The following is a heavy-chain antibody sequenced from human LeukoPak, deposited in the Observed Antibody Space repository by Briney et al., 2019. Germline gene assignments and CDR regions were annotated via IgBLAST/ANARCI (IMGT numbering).Heavy chain of an antibody. Sequence: SETLSLTCTVSGGSISTYYWSWIRQPPGKGLEWIGYIYYSGSTYNPSLKSRVTISVDTSKNQFSLKLSSVTAADTAVYYCARGYCSGGSCYSRSNWFDPWGQGTLVTVSS. J-gene: IGHJ5*02. CDR2: IYYSGST. CDR3: ARGYCSGGSCYSRSNWFDP. D-gene: IGHD2-15*01. V-gene: IGHV4-59*12. CDR1: GGSISTYY.